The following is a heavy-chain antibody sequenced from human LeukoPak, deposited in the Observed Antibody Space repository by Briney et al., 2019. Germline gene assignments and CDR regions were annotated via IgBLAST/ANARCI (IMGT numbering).Heavy chain of an antibody. Sequence: SVKVSCKASGGTFSSYAISWVRQAPGQGPEWMGGIIPLFRTANYAQKFQGRVTITADRSTNTAFMELSSLRSEYTAMYYCATNYEILSGYPKNYYFHIWGQGTMVTVSS. J-gene: IGHJ3*02. D-gene: IGHD3-9*01. CDR1: GGTFSSYA. V-gene: IGHV1-69*06. CDR3: ATNYEILSGYPKNYYFHI. CDR2: IIPLFRTA.